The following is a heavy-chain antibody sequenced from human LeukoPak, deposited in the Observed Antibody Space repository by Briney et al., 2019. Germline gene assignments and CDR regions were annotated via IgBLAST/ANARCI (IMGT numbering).Heavy chain of an antibody. CDR1: GGSINSYY. J-gene: IGHJ4*02. CDR2: IYYSGST. CDR3: ARAEVTFYYGTSGYYFDY. Sequence: PSETLSLTCTVSGGSINSYYWSWIRQPPGKELEWIGFIYYSGSTNYNPSLKSRVTILEDTSKNQFSLKLSSVTAADTAVYFCARAEVTFYYGTSGYYFDYWGRGTLVTVSS. D-gene: IGHD3-22*01. V-gene: IGHV4-59*01.